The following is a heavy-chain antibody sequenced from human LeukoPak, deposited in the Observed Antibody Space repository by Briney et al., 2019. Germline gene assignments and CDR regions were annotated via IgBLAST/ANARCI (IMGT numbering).Heavy chain of an antibody. CDR3: ASITALSGSYFGYLDY. D-gene: IGHD1-26*01. J-gene: IGHJ4*02. Sequence: SETLSLTCTVSGGSISSGDYYWSWIRQPPGKGLEWIGYIYYSGRTYYNPSLKSRVTISVDTSKNQFSLKLSSVTAADTAVYYCASITALSGSYFGYLDYWGQGTLVTVSS. CDR1: GGSISSGDYY. V-gene: IGHV4-30-4*08. CDR2: IYYSGRT.